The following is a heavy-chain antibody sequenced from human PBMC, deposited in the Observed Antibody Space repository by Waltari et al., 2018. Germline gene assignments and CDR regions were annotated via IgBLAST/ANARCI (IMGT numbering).Heavy chain of an antibody. CDR1: GGTFSSYT. V-gene: IGHV1-69*08. CDR3: ARDPLQDYYDSSGYFFD. D-gene: IGHD3-22*01. CDR2: ILPILGIA. Sequence: QVQLVQSGAEVKKPGSSVKVSCKASGGTFSSYTISWVRQAPGQGLEWMGRILPILGIANYARKFQGRVTITADQSTSTAYMELSSLRSEDTAVYYCARDPLQDYYDSSGYFFDWGQGTLVTVSS. J-gene: IGHJ4*02.